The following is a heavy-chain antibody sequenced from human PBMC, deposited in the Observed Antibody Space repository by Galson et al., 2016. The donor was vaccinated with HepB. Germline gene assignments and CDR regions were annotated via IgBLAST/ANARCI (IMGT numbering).Heavy chain of an antibody. CDR2: INSGGTAV. D-gene: IGHD2/OR15-2a*01. Sequence: SLRLSCAASGFIFTDYYMNWIRQAPGKGPEWVSYINSGGTAVYYADSVKGRFTISRDNAKNSLYLQMNSLTVEDTAVYFCATPPSRLPFTSWGQGTLVTVSS. CDR1: GFIFTDYY. J-gene: IGHJ5*02. V-gene: IGHV3-11*01. CDR3: ATPPSRLPFTS.